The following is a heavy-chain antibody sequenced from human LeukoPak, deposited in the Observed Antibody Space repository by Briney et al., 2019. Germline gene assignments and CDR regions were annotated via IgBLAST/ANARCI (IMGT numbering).Heavy chain of an antibody. CDR2: IIPIFGTA. CDR3: ARDRIAAAGVFDY. J-gene: IGHJ4*02. Sequence: EASVKVSCKASGGTFSSYAISWVRQAPGQGLEWMGGIIPIFGTANYAQKFQGRVTITTDESTSTAYMELSSLRSEDTAVYYCARDRIAAAGVFDYWGQGTLVTVSS. D-gene: IGHD6-13*01. CDR1: GGTFSSYA. V-gene: IGHV1-69*05.